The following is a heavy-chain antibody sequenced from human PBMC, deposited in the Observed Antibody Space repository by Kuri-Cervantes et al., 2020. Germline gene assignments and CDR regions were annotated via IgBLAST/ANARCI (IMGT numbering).Heavy chain of an antibody. V-gene: IGHV4-38-2*02. CDR1: GYSISGGYY. J-gene: IGHJ4*02. Sequence: ESLKISCAVSGYSISGGYYWGWIRQPPGKGLEWIGSISHSGSTYYNPSLKSRVTISEDTSKNQFSLKLSSVTAADTAVYYCARDHIVATTVWRRVFDYWGQGTLVTVSS. CDR3: ARDHIVATTVWRRVFDY. CDR2: ISHSGST. D-gene: IGHD5-12*01.